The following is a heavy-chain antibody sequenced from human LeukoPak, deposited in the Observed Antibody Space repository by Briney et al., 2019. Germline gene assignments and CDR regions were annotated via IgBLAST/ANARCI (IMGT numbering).Heavy chain of an antibody. V-gene: IGHV3-20*01. J-gene: IGHJ6*03. CDR3: ARNAVAGTFYYSMDV. CDR2: INWNGGST. Sequence: GRSLRLSCASSVFTLDDYGTSCVPHAPGKGLEDGSGINWNGGSTGYADSVKGRFTIARDNAKNSLYLQTNSLRAEDTALYHCARNAVAGTFYYSMDVWGKGTTVTVSS. CDR1: VFTLDDYG. D-gene: IGHD6-19*01.